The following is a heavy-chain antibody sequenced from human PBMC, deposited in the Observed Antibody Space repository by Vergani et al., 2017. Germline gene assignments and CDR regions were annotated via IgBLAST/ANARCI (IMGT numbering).Heavy chain of an antibody. CDR3: ATGYCSSTSCYTVDY. D-gene: IGHD2-2*02. Sequence: QMQLQESGPGLVKPSETLSLSCTVSGDSISTSSYAWGWIRQPPGKTLEWIGTVFYGGRTSYNPSLKSRVTLSLDTSKKQISLHLTSVTAADTAVYYCATGYCSSTSCYTVDYWGQGTLVTVSS. CDR1: GDSISTSSYA. V-gene: IGHV4-39*01. J-gene: IGHJ4*02. CDR2: VFYGGRT.